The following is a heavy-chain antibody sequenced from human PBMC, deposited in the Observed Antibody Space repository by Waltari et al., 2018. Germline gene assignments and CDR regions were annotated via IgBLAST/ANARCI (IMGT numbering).Heavy chain of an antibody. CDR2: VDYSGST. CDR1: GTSISRHY. J-gene: IGHJ5*02. CDR3: AREGRNYYGSGTFENWFDP. D-gene: IGHD3-10*01. V-gene: IGHV4-59*11. Sequence: QVQLQESGPGLVKPSETLSLTCSVSGTSISRHYWSWLRQPPGRGLEWIGYVDYSGSTKYNPTLKSRLAISVDISNNQCSRKLTSVTAADTAVYFCAREGRNYYGSGTFENWFDPWGQGILVTVSS.